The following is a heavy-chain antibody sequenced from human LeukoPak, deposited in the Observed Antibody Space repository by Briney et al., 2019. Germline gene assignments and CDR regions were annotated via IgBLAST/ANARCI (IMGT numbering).Heavy chain of an antibody. Sequence: ASVKVSCQASGYTFTSYDINWVRQATGQGREWMGWMNPNNGNTGYAQKFQGRVTMTRNNAISTAYLELSSLRSEDTAVYYCARQFKARLAVGGRGIWFDPWGHGTLVTVSS. D-gene: IGHD6-19*01. CDR1: GYTFTSYD. CDR3: ARQFKARLAVGGRGIWFDP. J-gene: IGHJ5*02. CDR2: MNPNNGNT. V-gene: IGHV1-8*01.